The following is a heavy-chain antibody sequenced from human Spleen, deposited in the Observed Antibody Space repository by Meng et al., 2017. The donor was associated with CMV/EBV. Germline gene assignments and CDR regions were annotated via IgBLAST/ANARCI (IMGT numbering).Heavy chain of an antibody. CDR3: ARRPYSSSGMDV. J-gene: IGHJ6*02. CDR1: GYIFANYW. CDR2: IYPGDSNT. V-gene: IGHV5-51*01. D-gene: IGHD6-13*01. Sequence: GGSLRLSCKGSGYIFANYWIAWVRQMPGKGLEWMGIIYPGDSNTRYSPSFQGQVTISADKSISTAYLQWTSLKASDTAMYYCARRPYSSSGMDVWGQGTTVTVSS.